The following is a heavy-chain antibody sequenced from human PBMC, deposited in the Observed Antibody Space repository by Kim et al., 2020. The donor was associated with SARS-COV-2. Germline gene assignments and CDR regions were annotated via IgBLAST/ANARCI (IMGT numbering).Heavy chain of an antibody. CDR3: AKEGPGVFNWNDVGGSDY. Sequence: GGSLRLSCAASGFTFSSYGMHWVRQAPGKGLEWVAVISYDGSNKYYADSVKGRFTISRDNSKNTLYLQMNSLRAEDTAVYYCAKEGPGVFNWNDVGGSDYWGQGTLVTVS. J-gene: IGHJ4*02. D-gene: IGHD1-20*01. V-gene: IGHV3-30*18. CDR2: ISYDGSNK. CDR1: GFTFSSYG.